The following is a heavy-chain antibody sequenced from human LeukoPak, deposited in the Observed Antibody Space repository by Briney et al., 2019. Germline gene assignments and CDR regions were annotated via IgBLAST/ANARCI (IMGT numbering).Heavy chain of an antibody. J-gene: IGHJ4*02. Sequence: GGSLRLSCAASGFTFSSYAMHWVRQAPGKGLEWVAVISYDGSNKYYADSVKGRFTISRDNSKNTLYLQMNSLRAEDTAVYYCARDFRRLYFDYWGQGTLVTVSS. V-gene: IGHV3-30-3*01. CDR1: GFTFSSYA. CDR2: ISYDGSNK. CDR3: ARDFRRLYFDY.